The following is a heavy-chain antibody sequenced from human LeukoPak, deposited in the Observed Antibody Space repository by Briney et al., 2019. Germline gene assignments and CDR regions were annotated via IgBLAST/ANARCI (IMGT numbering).Heavy chain of an antibody. CDR2: IYYSGST. J-gene: IGHJ3*02. CDR3: ARDTLHYDAFDI. CDR1: GGSISSYY. Sequence: SETLSLTCTVSGGSISSYYWSCIRQPPGKGLEWIGYIYYSGSTNYNPSLKSRVTISVDTSKNQFSLKLSSVTAADTAVYYCARDTLHYDAFDIWGQGTMVTVSS. V-gene: IGHV4-59*01.